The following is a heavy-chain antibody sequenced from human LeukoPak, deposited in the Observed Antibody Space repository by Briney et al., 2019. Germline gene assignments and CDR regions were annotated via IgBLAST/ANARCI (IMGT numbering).Heavy chain of an antibody. CDR2: IYTGGST. V-gene: IGHV3-53*01. CDR3: ARGHCSGGRCSPVWLDP. D-gene: IGHD2-15*01. Sequence: GGSLRLSCAASGFTVSTSYMSWVRLAPGKGLEWVSVIYTGGSTYYADSVKGRFTISTDNSKNTLYLQMDSLRADDTAVYYCARGHCSGGRCSPVWLDPWGQGTLVTVSS. CDR1: GFTVSTSY. J-gene: IGHJ5*02.